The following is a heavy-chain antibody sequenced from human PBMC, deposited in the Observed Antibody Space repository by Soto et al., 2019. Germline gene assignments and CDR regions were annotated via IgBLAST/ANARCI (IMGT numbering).Heavy chain of an antibody. CDR2: IIGSGGST. J-gene: IGHJ6*02. CDR1: GFTWSSYA. Sequence: EVQLVESGGGLVQPGGALRLSCAASGFTWSSYAMSWVRQAPGKGLGWVSAIIGSGGSTYYADSVKGRFTISRDNSKNTLYLQMNSLRAEDTAVYYCATTAGTYYYYGMDVWGQGTTVTVSS. CDR3: ATTAGTYYYYGMDV. V-gene: IGHV3-23*04. D-gene: IGHD6-13*01.